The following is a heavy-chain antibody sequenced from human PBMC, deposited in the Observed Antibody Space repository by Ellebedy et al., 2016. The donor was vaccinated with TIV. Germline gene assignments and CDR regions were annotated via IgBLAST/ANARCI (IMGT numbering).Heavy chain of an antibody. CDR2: INHSGST. J-gene: IGHJ4*02. Sequence: SETLSLXXAVYGGSFSGYYWSWLRQPPGKGLEWIGEINHSGSTNYNPSLKSRVTISVDTSKNQFSLKLSSVTAADTAVYYCARGAGGPGWRRVAGYFDYWGQGTLVTVSS. CDR1: GGSFSGYY. CDR3: ARGAGGPGWRRVAGYFDY. D-gene: IGHD2-8*02. V-gene: IGHV4-34*01.